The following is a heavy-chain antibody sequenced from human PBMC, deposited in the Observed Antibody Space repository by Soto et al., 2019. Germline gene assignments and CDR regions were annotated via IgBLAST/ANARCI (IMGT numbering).Heavy chain of an antibody. CDR1: GYTFTSYD. CDR3: ARGGDSSGYYSAFDI. CDR2: MNPNSGNT. V-gene: IGHV1-8*01. J-gene: IGHJ3*02. Sequence: GASVKVSCKASGYTFTSYDINWVRQATGQGLEWMGWMNPNSGNTNYAQKLQGRVTMTTDTSTSTAYMELMSLRSDDTALYYCARGGDSSGYYSAFDIWGQGTMVTVSS. D-gene: IGHD3-22*01.